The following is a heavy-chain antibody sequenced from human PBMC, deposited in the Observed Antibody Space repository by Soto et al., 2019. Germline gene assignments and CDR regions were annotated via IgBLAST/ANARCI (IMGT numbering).Heavy chain of an antibody. CDR1: GGSISSGGYY. CDR2: IYYSGST. V-gene: IGHV4-31*03. D-gene: IGHD5-18*01. J-gene: IGHJ4*02. CDR3: ARVKRGYSYGNYFDY. Sequence: SETLSLTCTVSGGSISSGGYYWSWICQHPGKGLEWIGYIYYSGSTYYNPSLKSRVTISVDTSKNQFSLKLSSVTAADTAVYYCARVKRGYSYGNYFDYWGQGTLVTVSS.